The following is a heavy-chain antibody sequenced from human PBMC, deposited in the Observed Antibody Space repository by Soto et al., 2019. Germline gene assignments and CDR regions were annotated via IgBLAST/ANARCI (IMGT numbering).Heavy chain of an antibody. CDR3: DRDGDQWDPRYLDY. J-gene: IGHJ4*02. V-gene: IGHV1-18*01. CDR1: GNFCSKFG. D-gene: IGHD1-26*01. CDR2: INGHTGST. Sequence: QVQLVQSGAEVKRPGASVKVSCKTPGNFCSKFGISWVRQAPGQGLEWMGWINGHTGSTNYAPKFRGRVTMTTDTSTGILYMELSSLTSDDTAVYYCDRDGDQWDPRYLDYWGQGTLVSV.